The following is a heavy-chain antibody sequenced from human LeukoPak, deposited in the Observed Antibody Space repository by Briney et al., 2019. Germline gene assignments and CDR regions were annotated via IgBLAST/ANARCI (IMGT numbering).Heavy chain of an antibody. V-gene: IGHV3-21*01. Sequence: GGSLRLSCAASGFTFSSYSMNWVRQAPGKGLEWVSSISSSSSYIYYADSVKGRFTISRDNAKNSLYLQMNSLRAEDTAVYYCARWEAAAMVPPLFQPWGQGTLVTVSS. CDR3: ARWEAAAMVPPLFQP. CDR1: GFTFSSYS. J-gene: IGHJ1*01. D-gene: IGHD5-18*01. CDR2: ISSSSSYI.